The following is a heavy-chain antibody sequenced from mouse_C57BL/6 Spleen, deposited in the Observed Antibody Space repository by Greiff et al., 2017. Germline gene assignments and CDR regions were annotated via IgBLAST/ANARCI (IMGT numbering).Heavy chain of an antibody. CDR1: GFTFSNYW. CDR3: TDGGYFDY. Sequence: EVKVVESGGGLVQPGGSMKLSCVASGFTFSNYWMNWVRQSPEKGLEWVAQIRLKSDNYATHYAESVKGRFTISRDDSKSSVYLQMNNLRAEDTGIYYCTDGGYFDYWGQGTTLTVSS. V-gene: IGHV6-3*01. CDR2: IRLKSDNYAT. D-gene: IGHD2-3*01. J-gene: IGHJ2*01.